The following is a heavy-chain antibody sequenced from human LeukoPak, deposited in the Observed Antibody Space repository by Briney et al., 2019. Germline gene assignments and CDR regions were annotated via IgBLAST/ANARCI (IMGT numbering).Heavy chain of an antibody. J-gene: IGHJ4*02. V-gene: IGHV3-53*01. CDR3: AKLPHYYLTDCSSTSCYVFDY. D-gene: IGHD2-2*01. Sequence: PGGSLRLSCAASGFTVSSNYMSWVRQAPGKGLEWVSVIYSGGSTYYADSVKGRFTISRDNSKNTLYLQMNSLRAEDTAVYYCAKLPHYYLTDCSSTSCYVFDYWGQGTLVTVSS. CDR1: GFTVSSNY. CDR2: IYSGGST.